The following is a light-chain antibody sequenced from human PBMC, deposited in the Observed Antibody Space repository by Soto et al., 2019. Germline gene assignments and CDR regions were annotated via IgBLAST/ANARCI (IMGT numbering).Light chain of an antibody. CDR2: DAS. V-gene: IGKV3-11*01. Sequence: EIVLTQSPGTLSLSPGERATLSCRASQSVSNNYLAWYQQKPGQAPRLLIYDASNRATGIPARFSGSGSGTDFTLTISSLEPEDFAVYYCQQYNNWLWTFGQGTKVDIK. J-gene: IGKJ1*01. CDR1: QSVSNNY. CDR3: QQYNNWLWT.